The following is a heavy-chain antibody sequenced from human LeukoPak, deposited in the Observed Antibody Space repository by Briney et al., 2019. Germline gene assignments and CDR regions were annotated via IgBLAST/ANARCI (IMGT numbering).Heavy chain of an antibody. D-gene: IGHD3-22*01. CDR1: GFTFSSYG. Sequence: GGSQRLSCAASGFTFSSYGMHWVRQAPGKGLEWVAFIRYDGSNKYYADSVKGRFTISRDNSKNTLYLQMNSLRSDDTAVYYCARKLYDSSRYGQTYYFDNWGQGTLVTVSS. CDR3: ARKLYDSSRYGQTYYFDN. V-gene: IGHV3-30*02. CDR2: IRYDGSNK. J-gene: IGHJ4*02.